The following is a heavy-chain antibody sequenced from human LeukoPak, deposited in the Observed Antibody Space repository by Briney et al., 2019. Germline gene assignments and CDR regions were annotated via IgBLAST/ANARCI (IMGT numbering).Heavy chain of an antibody. CDR1: RGTFSTYA. CDR2: LIAIFGTA. Sequence: SVKVSCKAYRGTFSTYASSWVRQAPGQGLEWMGGLIAIFGTANYAQKFQGRVTITADESTSTAYMELSSLRSEDTAVYYCARDTRHRYCSSTICYRGWLDPWGQGTLVTVSS. J-gene: IGHJ5*02. D-gene: IGHD2-2*01. V-gene: IGHV1-69*13. CDR3: ARDTRHRYCSSTICYRGWLDP.